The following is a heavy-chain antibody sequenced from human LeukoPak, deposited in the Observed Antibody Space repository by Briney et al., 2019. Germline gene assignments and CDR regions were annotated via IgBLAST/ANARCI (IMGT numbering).Heavy chain of an antibody. CDR2: GNESGGT. J-gene: IGHJ5*02. Sequence: PSETLSLTCAVYGGSLNGHYWSWLRQPPGKGLEWIGEGNESGGTKFNPSLKSRATISADTSKNQFSLKLSSVTAADTAVYYCAKNGQSGFSFDPWGQGTLVTVSS. V-gene: IGHV4-34*01. CDR3: AKNGQSGFSFDP. CDR1: GGSLNGHY. D-gene: IGHD2-8*01.